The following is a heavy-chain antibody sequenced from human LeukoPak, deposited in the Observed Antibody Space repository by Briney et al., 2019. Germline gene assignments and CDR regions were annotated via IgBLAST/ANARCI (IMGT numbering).Heavy chain of an antibody. D-gene: IGHD5-12*01. V-gene: IGHV4-39*01. CDR2: IYYSGST. J-gene: IGHJ4*02. Sequence: SETLSLTCTVSGGSISSSSYYWGWIRQPPGRGLEWIGSIYYSGSTYYNPSLKSRVTISVDTSKNQFSLKLSSVTAADTAVYYCATPGEEMATIWRGYYFDYWGQGTLVTVSS. CDR3: ATPGEEMATIWRGYYFDY. CDR1: GGSISSSSYY.